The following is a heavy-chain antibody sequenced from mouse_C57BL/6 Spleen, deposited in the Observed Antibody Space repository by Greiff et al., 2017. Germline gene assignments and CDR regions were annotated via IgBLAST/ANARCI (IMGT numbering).Heavy chain of an antibody. CDR2: INPNNGGT. CDR1: GYTFTDYY. D-gene: IGHD2-12*01. V-gene: IGHV1-26*01. J-gene: IGHJ4*01. CDR3: ARSAYYSAMDY. Sequence: EVQLQQSGPELVKPGASVKISCKASGYTFTDYYMNWVKQSHGKSLEWIGDINPNNGGTSYNQKFKGKATLTVDKSSSTAYMELRSLTSEDAAVYYCARSAYYSAMDYWGQGTSVTVSS.